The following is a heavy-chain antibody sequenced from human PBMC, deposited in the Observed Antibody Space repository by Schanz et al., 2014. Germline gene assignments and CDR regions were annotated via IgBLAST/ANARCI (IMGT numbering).Heavy chain of an antibody. J-gene: IGHJ4*02. CDR1: GFTFSSYA. CDR2: ISGSGVST. V-gene: IGHV3-23*01. D-gene: IGHD2-8*02. CDR3: AKDTGYCHGGACYCFEY. Sequence: EVQLLESGGGLVQPGGSLRLSCVASGFTFSSYAMSWVRQAPGKGLEWISAISGSGVSTHYADSVKGRFSISRDNSQNTLYLQMDSLRPEDTAVYFCAKDTGYCHGGACYCFEYWGLGILVTVSS.